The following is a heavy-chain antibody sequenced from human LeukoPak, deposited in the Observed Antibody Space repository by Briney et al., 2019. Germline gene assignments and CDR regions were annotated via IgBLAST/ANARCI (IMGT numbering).Heavy chain of an antibody. J-gene: IGHJ4*02. D-gene: IGHD6-13*01. V-gene: IGHV3-23*01. CDR3: AKDRQQLGDFDY. Sequence: GGSLRLSCAASGFTFSSYAMSWVRQAPGKGLEWVSAISGSGGSTYYADSVKGRFTISRDNSKNTLYLQMNSPRAEDTAVYYCAKDRQQLGDFDYWGQGTLVTVSS. CDR2: ISGSGGST. CDR1: GFTFSSYA.